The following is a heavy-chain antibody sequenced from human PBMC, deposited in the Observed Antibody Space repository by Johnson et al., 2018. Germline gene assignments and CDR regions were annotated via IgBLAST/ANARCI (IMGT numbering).Heavy chain of an antibody. D-gene: IGHD3-22*01. Sequence: EVQLLESGGGLVKPGGSLRLSCAASDFTFSHAWMNWVRQAPGKGLEWVGRIKSKTDGGTRDYAAPVKGRFTISRDDSKNTVFLQMNSLKTEDTALYYCTTQGAYYDSSGYHTLGVWGKGTTVTVSS. CDR2: IKSKTDGGTR. J-gene: IGHJ6*04. CDR3: TTQGAYYDSSGYHTLGV. V-gene: IGHV3-15*07. CDR1: DFTFSHAW.